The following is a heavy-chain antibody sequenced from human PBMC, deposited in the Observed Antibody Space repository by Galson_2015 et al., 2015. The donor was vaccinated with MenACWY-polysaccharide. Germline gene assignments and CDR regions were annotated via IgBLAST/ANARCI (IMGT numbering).Heavy chain of an antibody. Sequence: SLRLSCAASGFSFRDYAMHWVRQAPGKGLEWVAVTSYAGHKKYYGDSGKGRFTIYRDNSKSTLYLQMDTLRGEDTGVHYCARDNMWLGGSRVEIDYWGQGVLVTVSS. CDR2: TSYAGHKK. CDR3: ARDNMWLGGSRVEIDY. D-gene: IGHD3-10*01. V-gene: IGHV3-30*04. J-gene: IGHJ4*02. CDR1: GFSFRDYA.